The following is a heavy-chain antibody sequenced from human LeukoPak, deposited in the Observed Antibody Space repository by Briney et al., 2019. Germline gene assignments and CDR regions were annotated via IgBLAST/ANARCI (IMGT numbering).Heavy chain of an antibody. D-gene: IGHD3-22*01. J-gene: IGHJ6*02. Sequence: GGSLRLSCAASGFTFSSYAMSWVRQAPGKGLEWVSVIHGGATTYYADSVKGRFTISRDNSKNTLYLQMNSLRAEDTAVYYCASRNYYDTSGPLWYYGMDVWGQGTTVTVSS. CDR1: GFTFSSYA. CDR3: ASRNYYDTSGPLWYYGMDV. V-gene: IGHV3-66*01. CDR2: IHGGATT.